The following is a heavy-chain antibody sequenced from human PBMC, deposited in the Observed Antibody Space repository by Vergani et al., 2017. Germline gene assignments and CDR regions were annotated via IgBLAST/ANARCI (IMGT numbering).Heavy chain of an antibody. D-gene: IGHD5-18*01. CDR2: IYYSGST. CDR3: ARGIQLWNNGIDY. J-gene: IGHJ4*02. Sequence: QVQLQESGPGLVKPSETLSLTCTVSGGSLSSYYWSWIRQPPGKGLEWIGYIYYSGSTYYNPSLKSRVTISVDTSKNQFSLKLSSVTAADTAVYYCARGIQLWNNGIDYWGQGTLVTVSS. V-gene: IGHV4-59*12. CDR1: GGSLSSYY.